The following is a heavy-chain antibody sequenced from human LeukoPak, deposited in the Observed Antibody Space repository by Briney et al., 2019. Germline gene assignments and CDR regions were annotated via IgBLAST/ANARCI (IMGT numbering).Heavy chain of an antibody. CDR3: VRWGDYYQSLFDS. J-gene: IGHJ4*02. CDR2: ISSSGSTI. V-gene: IGHV3-48*03. Sequence: PGGSLRLSCAASGFTFSSYEMNWVRQVPGKGLEWISYISSSGSTIYFADSVKGRFTISRDNAKNSLYLQMNSLRAEDTAVYYCVRWGDYYQSLFDSWGQGTLVTVSS. CDR1: GFTFSSYE. D-gene: IGHD3-3*01.